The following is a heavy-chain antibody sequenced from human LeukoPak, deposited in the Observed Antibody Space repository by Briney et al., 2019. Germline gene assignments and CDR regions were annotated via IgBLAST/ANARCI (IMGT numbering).Heavy chain of an antibody. CDR3: ARASIGRSSYFDY. D-gene: IGHD2-21*01. J-gene: IGHJ4*02. V-gene: IGHV3-7*03. Sequence: GGSLRLSCAASGFTFSSYAMSWVRQAPGKGLEWVAKIKEDGSEKYHVDSVRGRFTISRDNAKNSLYLQINSLRAEDTAVYYCARASIGRSSYFDYWGQGTLVTVSS. CDR2: IKEDGSEK. CDR1: GFTFSSYA.